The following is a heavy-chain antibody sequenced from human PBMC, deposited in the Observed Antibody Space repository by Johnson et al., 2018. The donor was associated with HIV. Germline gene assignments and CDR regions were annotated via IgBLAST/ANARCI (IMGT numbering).Heavy chain of an antibody. Sequence: QVQLVESGGGVVQPGRSLRLSCAASGFTFSSYGMHWVRQAPGKGLEWVAVIWYDGSNEHYADSVKGRFTISRDNSKNTLYLQMSSLRAEDTAVYYCARDFRYSSSWYDAFDIWGQGTIVTVSS. CDR2: IWYDGSNE. J-gene: IGHJ3*02. CDR1: GFTFSSYG. CDR3: ARDFRYSSSWYDAFDI. V-gene: IGHV3-33*01. D-gene: IGHD6-13*01.